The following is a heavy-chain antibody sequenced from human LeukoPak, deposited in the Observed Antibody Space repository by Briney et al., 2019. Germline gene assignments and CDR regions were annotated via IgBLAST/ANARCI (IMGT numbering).Heavy chain of an antibody. CDR1: GGSISSSSYY. CDR3: ARGPPGFFDY. J-gene: IGHJ4*02. Sequence: PSETLSLTCTVSGGSISSSSYYWSWIRQPPGKGLEWIGYIYYSGSTNYNPSLKSRVTISVDTSKNQFSLKLSSVTAADTAVYYCARGPPGFFDYWGQGTLVTVSS. CDR2: IYYSGST. V-gene: IGHV4-61*01. D-gene: IGHD7-27*01.